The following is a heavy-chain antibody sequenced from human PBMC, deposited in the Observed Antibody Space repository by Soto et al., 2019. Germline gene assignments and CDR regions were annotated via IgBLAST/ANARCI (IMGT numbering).Heavy chain of an antibody. Sequence: GSMEVSCKASGFTLCKYCFSWVRQAPGQGLEWMGWISVYNGNTKSAEKFQGRVTMTTDTSTSTAYMELRSLSSDDTALYYCARDGRITVIRGPLPFDSWG. J-gene: IGHJ5*01. D-gene: IGHD3-10*01. CDR2: ISVYNGNT. CDR1: GFTLCKYC. V-gene: IGHV1-18*01. CDR3: ARDGRITVIRGPLPFDS.